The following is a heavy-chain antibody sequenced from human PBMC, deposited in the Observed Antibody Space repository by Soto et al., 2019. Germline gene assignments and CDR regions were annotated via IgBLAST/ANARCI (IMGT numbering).Heavy chain of an antibody. D-gene: IGHD3-16*01. CDR1: GFTFSSYA. CDR3: AREQIPYDYVWGSSFDY. V-gene: IGHV3-30*04. Sequence: GGSLRLSCAASGFTFSSYAMHWVRQAPGKGLEWVAVISYDGSNKYYADSVKGRFTISRDNSKNTLYLQMNSLRAEDTAVYYCAREQIPYDYVWGSSFDYWGQGTLVTVSS. CDR2: ISYDGSNK. J-gene: IGHJ4*02.